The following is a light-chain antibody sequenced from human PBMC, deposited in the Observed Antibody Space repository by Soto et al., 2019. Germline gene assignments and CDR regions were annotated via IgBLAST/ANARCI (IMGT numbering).Light chain of an antibody. CDR2: DAS. CDR1: QSISIW. V-gene: IGKV1-5*01. J-gene: IGKJ4*01. Sequence: DIQMTQFPSTLSASVGDTVTITCRASQSISIWLAWYQQKPGKAPRLLIYDASILESGVPPRFSGSGSGTDLTLTISSLQPDDFATYHCKQYDSYQLTFGGGTKVEIK. CDR3: KQYDSYQLT.